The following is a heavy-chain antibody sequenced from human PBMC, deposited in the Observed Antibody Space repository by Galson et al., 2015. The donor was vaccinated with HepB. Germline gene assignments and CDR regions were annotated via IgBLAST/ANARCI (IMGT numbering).Heavy chain of an antibody. J-gene: IGHJ4*02. CDR3: ARDRVGANNDFDY. V-gene: IGHV3-30-3*01. Sequence: SLRLSCAASGFTFSSYAMHWVRQAPGKGLEWVAVISYDGSNKYYADSVKGRFTISRGNSKNTLYLQMNSLRAEDTAVYYCARDRVGANNDFDYWGQGTLVTVSS. D-gene: IGHD1-26*01. CDR1: GFTFSSYA. CDR2: ISYDGSNK.